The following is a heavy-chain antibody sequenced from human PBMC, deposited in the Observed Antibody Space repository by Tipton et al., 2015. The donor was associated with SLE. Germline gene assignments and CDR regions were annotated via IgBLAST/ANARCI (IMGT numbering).Heavy chain of an antibody. Sequence: TLSLTCTVSGVSISTYYWSWIRQPPGKGLEWIGYIYYSGSTNYNPSLKSRVTISVDTSNNQFSLKLSSVTVADTAVYYCARERAVASPGCFDPWGPGTLVTVSS. CDR1: GVSISTYY. CDR3: ARERAVASPGCFDP. CDR2: IYYSGST. J-gene: IGHJ5*02. D-gene: IGHD6-19*01. V-gene: IGHV4-59*01.